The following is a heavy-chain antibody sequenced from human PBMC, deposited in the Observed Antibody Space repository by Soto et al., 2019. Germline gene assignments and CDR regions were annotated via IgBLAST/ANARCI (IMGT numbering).Heavy chain of an antibody. Sequence: QVQLQESGPGLVKPSQTLSLTCTVSGGSISSGGYYWSWIRPHPGKGLEWIGYIYYSGSTYYNPSLRCRVTISVDTSKNQFSLELSSVTAADTAVYYRARGPRDYGDGARWFDPWGQGTLVTVSS. V-gene: IGHV4-31*03. D-gene: IGHD4-17*01. CDR1: GGSISSGGYY. J-gene: IGHJ5*02. CDR3: ARGPRDYGDGARWFDP. CDR2: IYYSGST.